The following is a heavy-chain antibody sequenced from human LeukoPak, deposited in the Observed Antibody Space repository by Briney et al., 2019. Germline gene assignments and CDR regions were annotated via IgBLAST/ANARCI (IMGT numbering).Heavy chain of an antibody. D-gene: IGHD1-26*01. J-gene: IGHJ3*02. CDR3: ARTRPRGELPAWAFDI. Sequence: GASVKVSCKASGYTFTSYYMHWVRQAPGQGLEWMGIINPSGGSTSYAQKFQGGVTMTRDTSTSTVYMELSSLRSEDTAVYYCARTRPRGELPAWAFDIWGQGTMVTVSS. V-gene: IGHV1-46*01. CDR1: GYTFTSYY. CDR2: INPSGGST.